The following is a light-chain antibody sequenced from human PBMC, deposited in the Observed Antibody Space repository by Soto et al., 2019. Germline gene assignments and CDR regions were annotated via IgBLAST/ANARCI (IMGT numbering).Light chain of an antibody. CDR3: GTWDSSLSAVV. CDR2: DNN. J-gene: IGLJ2*01. Sequence: QSALTQPRSVSGSPGQSVTISCSGTSSDVGGYEYVSWYQQHPGKAPRLLIYDNNKRPSGIPDRFSGSKSGTSATLGITGLQTGDEADYYCGTWDSSLSAVVFGGGTKLTVL. CDR1: SSDVGGYEY. V-gene: IGLV1-51*01.